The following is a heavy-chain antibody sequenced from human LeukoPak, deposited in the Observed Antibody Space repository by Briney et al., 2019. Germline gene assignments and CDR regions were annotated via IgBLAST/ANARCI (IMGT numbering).Heavy chain of an antibody. D-gene: IGHD5-18*01. Sequence: NPSEPLSLTCAVYGGSFSGYYWSWIRQPPGKGLEWIGEINHSGSTNYNPSLKSRVTISVDTSKNQFSLKLSSVTAADTAVYYCARGYSYGSRPAHFDYWGQGTLVTVSS. V-gene: IGHV4-34*01. CDR1: GGSFSGYY. CDR2: INHSGST. CDR3: ARGYSYGSRPAHFDY. J-gene: IGHJ4*02.